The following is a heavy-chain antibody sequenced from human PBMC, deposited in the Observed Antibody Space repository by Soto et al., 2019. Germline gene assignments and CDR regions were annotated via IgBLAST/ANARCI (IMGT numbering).Heavy chain of an antibody. CDR3: PRYYYDSSGYYYVFDY. J-gene: IGHJ4*02. V-gene: IGHV1-69*13. CDR1: GGTFSSYA. D-gene: IGHD3-22*01. Sequence: SVKVSCKASGGTFSSYAISCVRQAPGQGLEWMGGIIPIFGTANYAQKFQGRVTITADESTSTAYMALSSLRPEDTAVYYCPRYYYDSSGYYYVFDYWGQGALVTVSS. CDR2: IIPIFGTA.